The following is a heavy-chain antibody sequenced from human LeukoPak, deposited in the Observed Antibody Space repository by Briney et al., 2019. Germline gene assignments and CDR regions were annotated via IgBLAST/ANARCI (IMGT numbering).Heavy chain of an antibody. CDR2: ISSSSSYI. J-gene: IGHJ5*02. Sequence: GGSLRLSCAASGFTFSSYSMNWVRQAPGKGLEWVSSISSSSSYIYYADSVKGRFTISRDNAKNSLYLQMNSLRAEDTAVYYCARGLSTHCSGGSCYWFDPWGQGTLVTVSS. V-gene: IGHV3-21*01. D-gene: IGHD2-15*01. CDR3: ARGLSTHCSGGSCYWFDP. CDR1: GFTFSSYS.